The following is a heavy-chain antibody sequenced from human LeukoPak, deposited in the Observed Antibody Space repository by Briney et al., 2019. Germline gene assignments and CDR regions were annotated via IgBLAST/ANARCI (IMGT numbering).Heavy chain of an antibody. CDR1: GFTFSNAW. J-gene: IGHJ4*02. D-gene: IGHD3-16*02. CDR3: TTDDYVWGSYRPLDY. V-gene: IGHV3-15*01. CDR2: IKSKTDGGTT. Sequence: GGSLRLSCAASGFTFSNAWMSWVRQAPGKGLEWVGRIKSKTDGGTTDYAAPVKGRFTISRDDSKNTLYLQMNSLKTEDTAVYYCTTDDYVWGSYRPLDYWGQGTLVTVSS.